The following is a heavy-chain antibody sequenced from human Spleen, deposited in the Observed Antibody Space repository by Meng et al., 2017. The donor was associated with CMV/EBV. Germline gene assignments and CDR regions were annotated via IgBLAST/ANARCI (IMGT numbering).Heavy chain of an antibody. CDR3: GRDMDV. CDR2: INQDGSQG. CDR1: GFHFSTYW. Sequence: GGSLRLSCAASGFHFSTYWMSWVRQAPGKALEWVANINQDGSQGNYVDSVKGRSTISRDNAKNSMYLQMNSLRVEDTAVYYCGRDMDVWGQGTTVTVSS. V-gene: IGHV3-7*01. J-gene: IGHJ6*02.